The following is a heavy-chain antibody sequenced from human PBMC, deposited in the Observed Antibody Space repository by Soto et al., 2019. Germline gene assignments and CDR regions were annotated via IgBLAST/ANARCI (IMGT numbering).Heavy chain of an antibody. D-gene: IGHD2-2*01. J-gene: IGHJ6*03. Sequence: PSETLSLTCTVSGGSISSYYWSWIRQPPGKGLEWIGYIYYSGSTNYNPSLKSRVTISVDTSKNQFSLKLSSVTAADTAVYYCGRLGYCSSTSCYAYYYYYMDVWGKGTTVTVSS. CDR2: IYYSGST. CDR1: GGSISSYY. CDR3: GRLGYCSSTSCYAYYYYYMDV. V-gene: IGHV4-59*08.